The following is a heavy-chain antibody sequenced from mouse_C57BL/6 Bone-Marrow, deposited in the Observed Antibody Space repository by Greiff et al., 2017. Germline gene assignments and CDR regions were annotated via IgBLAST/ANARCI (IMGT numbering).Heavy chain of an antibody. CDR3: ARVYYYAMDY. V-gene: IGHV5-4*03. Sequence: DVKLQESGGGLVKPGGSLKLSCAASGFTFSSYAMSWVRQTPEKRLEWVATISDGGSYTYYPHNVKGRFTISRDNAKNNLYLQMSHLKSEDTAMYYCARVYYYAMDYWGQGTSVTVSS. J-gene: IGHJ4*01. CDR2: ISDGGSYT. CDR1: GFTFSSYA.